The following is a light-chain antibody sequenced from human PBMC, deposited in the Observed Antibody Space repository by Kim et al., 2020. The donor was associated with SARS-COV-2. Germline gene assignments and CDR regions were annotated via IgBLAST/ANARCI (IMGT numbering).Light chain of an antibody. V-gene: IGLV8-61*01. CDR1: SGAVSTRYY. CDR2: STN. CDR3: VLYMVSGVLV. J-gene: IGLJ3*02. Sequence: TVTRTSCLRSGAVSTRYYPSRFQQAPGQAPRTLIYSTNTLSSGVPDRFSVSILGNKAALTITGAQADDEFYYFGVLYMVSGVLVFCGGTQVTVL.